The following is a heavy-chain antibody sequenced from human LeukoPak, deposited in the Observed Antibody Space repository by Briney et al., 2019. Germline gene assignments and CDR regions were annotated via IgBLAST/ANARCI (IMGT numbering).Heavy chain of an antibody. CDR2: IYYSGST. CDR1: GASISSYY. V-gene: IGHV4-59*01. J-gene: IGHJ4*02. Sequence: SETLSLTYTVSGASISSYYWSWIRQPPGKGLEWIGYIYYSGSTNYNPSLKSRVTISVDTSTNQFSLKLSSVTAADTAVYYCARGSYGADSWGQGTLVTVSS. CDR3: ARGSYGADS. D-gene: IGHD4-17*01.